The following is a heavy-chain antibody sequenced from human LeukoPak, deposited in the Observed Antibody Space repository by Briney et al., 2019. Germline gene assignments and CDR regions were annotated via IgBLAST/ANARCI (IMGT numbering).Heavy chain of an antibody. CDR1: GGSISSYY. Sequence: SSETLSLTCTVSGGSISSYYWSWIRQPPGKGLEWIGYIYYSGSTNYNPSLKSRVTISVDTSKNQFSLKLTSVTAADTAVYYCARTTEGGYTYGYFYYYYMDVWGKGTTVTISS. CDR3: ARTTEGGYTYGYFYYYYMDV. CDR2: IYYSGST. D-gene: IGHD5-18*01. J-gene: IGHJ6*03. V-gene: IGHV4-59*01.